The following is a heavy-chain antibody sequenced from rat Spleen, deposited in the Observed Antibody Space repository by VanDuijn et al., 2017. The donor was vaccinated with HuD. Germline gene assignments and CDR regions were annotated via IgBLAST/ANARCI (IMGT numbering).Heavy chain of an antibody. Sequence: EVQLVESGGGLVQPGRSMKLSCAALRFTFSNYYMAWVRQAPTKGLEWVASITPGGGNTYYGDSVKGRFTISRDNAKSTLYLLMNSLRSEDTATYYCARPHSSHYVMDAWGQGASVTVSS. J-gene: IGHJ4*01. D-gene: IGHD1-8*01. CDR3: ARPHSSHYVMDA. CDR1: RFTFSNYY. V-gene: IGHV5-25*01. CDR2: ITPGGGNT.